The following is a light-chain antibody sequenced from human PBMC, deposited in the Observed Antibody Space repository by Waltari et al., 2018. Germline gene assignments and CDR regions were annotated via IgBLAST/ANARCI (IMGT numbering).Light chain of an antibody. J-gene: IGLJ3*02. CDR2: DVS. Sequence: QSALTQPASVSGSPGQSITISCTGTSSDVGGYIFVSWYQQHPGKAPKLMIYDVSNRPAGVSNRFSGSKSGNTASLTISGLQAEDEADYYCNSYTSSRSWVFGGGTKLTVL. CDR3: NSYTSSRSWV. V-gene: IGLV2-14*03. CDR1: SSDVGGYIF.